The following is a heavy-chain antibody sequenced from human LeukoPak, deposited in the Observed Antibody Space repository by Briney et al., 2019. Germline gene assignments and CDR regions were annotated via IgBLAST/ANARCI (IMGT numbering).Heavy chain of an antibody. V-gene: IGHV1-18*01. CDR3: ARGRIGWFGELLSCWFDP. D-gene: IGHD3-10*01. Sequence: ASVKVSCKASGYTFTSYDISWVRQAPGQGLEWMGWISAYNGNTNYAQKLQGRVTMTTDTSTSTAYMELRSLRSDDTAVYYCARGRIGWFGELLSCWFDPWGQGTLVTVSS. CDR2: ISAYNGNT. J-gene: IGHJ5*02. CDR1: GYTFTSYD.